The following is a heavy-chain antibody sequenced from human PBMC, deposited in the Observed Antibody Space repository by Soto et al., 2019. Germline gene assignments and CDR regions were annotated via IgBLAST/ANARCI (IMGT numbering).Heavy chain of an antibody. CDR3: ARGIKRERPFYYYYYGRDV. J-gene: IGHJ6*04. CDR2: IIPILGIA. CDR1: GGTFSSYT. D-gene: IGHD1-1*01. V-gene: IGHV1-69*02. Sequence: SVKVSCKASGGTFSSYTISWVRQAPGQGLEWMGRIIPILGIANYAQKFQGRVTITADKSTSTAYMELSSLRSEDTAVYYCARGIKRERPFYYYYYGRDVWGKGTTVTV.